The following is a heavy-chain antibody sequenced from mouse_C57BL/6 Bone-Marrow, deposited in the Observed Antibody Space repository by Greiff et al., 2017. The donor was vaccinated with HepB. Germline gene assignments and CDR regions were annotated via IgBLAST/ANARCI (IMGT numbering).Heavy chain of an antibody. D-gene: IGHD2-3*01. CDR3: ARPDGFYPTWFAY. CDR2: ISNGGGST. V-gene: IGHV5-12*01. CDR1: GFTFSDYY. Sequence: EVQGVESGGGLVQPGGSLKLSCAASGFTFSDYYMYWVRQTPEKRLEWVAYISNGGGSTYYPDTVKGRFTISRDNAKNTLYLQMSRLKSEDTAMYYCARPDGFYPTWFAYWGQGTLVTVSA. J-gene: IGHJ3*01.